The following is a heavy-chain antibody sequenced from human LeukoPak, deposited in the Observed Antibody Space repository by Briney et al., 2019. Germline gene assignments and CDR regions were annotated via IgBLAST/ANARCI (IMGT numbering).Heavy chain of an antibody. Sequence: GGSLRLSCAVSGFTFSSYGMHWVRPAPGKGLEWVAGISYDGSNKYHADSVKGRFTISRDNSKNTLYLQMNSLRAEDTAVYYCAKSEYTFGFGFYWGQGTLVTVSS. V-gene: IGHV3-30*18. CDR1: GFTFSSYG. D-gene: IGHD5-18*01. CDR3: AKSEYTFGFGFY. CDR2: ISYDGSNK. J-gene: IGHJ4*02.